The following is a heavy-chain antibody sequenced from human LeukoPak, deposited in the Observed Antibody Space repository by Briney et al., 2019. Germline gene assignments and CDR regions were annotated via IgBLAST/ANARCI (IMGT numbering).Heavy chain of an antibody. CDR3: ARVEWMGRMDY. D-gene: IGHD3-3*01. CDR2: ISWNSGSI. V-gene: IGHV3-9*01. Sequence: GRSLRLSCAASGFTFDDYAMHWVRQAPGKGLEWVSGISWNSGSIGYADSVKGRFTISRDNAKNSLYLQMNSLRAEDTAVYYCARVEWMGRMDYWGQGTLITVSS. J-gene: IGHJ4*02. CDR1: GFTFDDYA.